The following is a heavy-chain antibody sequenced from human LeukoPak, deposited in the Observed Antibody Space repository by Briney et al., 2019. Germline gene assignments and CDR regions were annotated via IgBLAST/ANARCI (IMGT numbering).Heavy chain of an antibody. V-gene: IGHV4-38-2*02. CDR2: IYHSRST. CDR3: AKNSGYYHPYYIDS. J-gene: IGHJ4*02. D-gene: IGHD3-22*01. CDR1: GYSISSGYY. Sequence: SETLSLTCIVSGYSISSGYYWDWIRQPPGKGLEWIGNIYHSRSTYYNPSLKSRVTISVDTSKNQFSLKLNSVTAADTAVCYCAKNSGYYHPYYIDSWGQGTLVTVSS.